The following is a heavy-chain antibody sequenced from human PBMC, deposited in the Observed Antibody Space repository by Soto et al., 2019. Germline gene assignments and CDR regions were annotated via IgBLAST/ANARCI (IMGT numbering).Heavy chain of an antibody. D-gene: IGHD3-3*01. J-gene: IGHJ4*02. CDR3: AKAHSYYDFWSGYSPVDY. CDR1: GFTFSSYA. CDR2: ISGSGGST. Sequence: EVQLLESGGGLVQPGGSLRLSCAASGFTFSSYAMSWVRQAPGKGLEWDSAISGSGGSTYYADSVKGRFTISRDNSKNTLYLQMNSLRAEDTAVYYCAKAHSYYDFWSGYSPVDYWGQGTLVTVSS. V-gene: IGHV3-23*01.